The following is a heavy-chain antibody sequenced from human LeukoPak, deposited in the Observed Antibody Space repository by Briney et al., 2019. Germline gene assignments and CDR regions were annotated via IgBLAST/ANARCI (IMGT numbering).Heavy chain of an antibody. Sequence: ASVKVSCKVSGYTLTELSIHWVRQAPGKGLEWMGGFDPEDGETIYAQKFQGRVTMTEDTSTDTAYMELSSLRSEDTAVYYCATRYNWNCGWFDPWGQGTLVTVSS. V-gene: IGHV1-24*01. CDR3: ATRYNWNCGWFDP. CDR2: FDPEDGET. D-gene: IGHD1-7*01. J-gene: IGHJ5*02. CDR1: GYTLTELS.